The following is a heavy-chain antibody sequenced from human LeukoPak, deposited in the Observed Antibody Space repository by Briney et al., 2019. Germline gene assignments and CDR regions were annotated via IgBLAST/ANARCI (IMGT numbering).Heavy chain of an antibody. D-gene: IGHD4-23*01. CDR2: IRYDGSNK. J-gene: IGHJ2*01. CDR3: ANPYNPYGGNSSYWYFDL. CDR1: GFTFSSYG. V-gene: IGHV3-30*02. Sequence: GGSLRLSCAASGFTFSSYGMHWVRQAPGKGLEWVAFIRYDGSNKYYADSVKGRFTISRDNSKNTLYLQMNSLRAEDTAVYYCANPYNPYGGNSSYWYFDLWGRGTLVTVSS.